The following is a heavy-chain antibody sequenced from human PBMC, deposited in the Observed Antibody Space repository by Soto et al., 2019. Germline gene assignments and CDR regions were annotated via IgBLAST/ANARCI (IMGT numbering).Heavy chain of an antibody. CDR2: IIPIFGTA. CDR3: ARDPLAYCGGDCYGAFDI. CDR1: GGTFSSYA. Sequence: QVQLVQSGAEVKKPGSSVKVSCKASGGTFSSYAICWVRQAPGQGLEWMGGIIPIFGTANYAQKFQGRVTITADESTSTAYMELSSLRSEDTAVYYCARDPLAYCGGDCYGAFDIWGQGTMVTVSS. J-gene: IGHJ3*02. D-gene: IGHD2-21*02. V-gene: IGHV1-69*12.